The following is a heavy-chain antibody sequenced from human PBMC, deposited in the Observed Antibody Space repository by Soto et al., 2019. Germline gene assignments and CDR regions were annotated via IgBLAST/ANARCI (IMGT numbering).Heavy chain of an antibody. J-gene: IGHJ6*04. Sequence: QVQLVQSGAEVKKPGSSVKVSCKASGGTFSSYAISWVRQAPGQGLEWMGGIIPIFGTANYAQKFQGRVTITADESTSTAYLELSSLRSEDTAVYYCAKQLAPATYYYSGMDVWGKGNTVTVSS. V-gene: IGHV1-69*12. D-gene: IGHD6-6*01. CDR2: IIPIFGTA. CDR1: GGTFSSYA. CDR3: AKQLAPATYYYSGMDV.